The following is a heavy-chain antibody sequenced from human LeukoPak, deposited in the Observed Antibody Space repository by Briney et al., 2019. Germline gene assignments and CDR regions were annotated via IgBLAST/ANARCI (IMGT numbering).Heavy chain of an antibody. CDR2: IYYSGNT. CDR1: GGSISSYY. J-gene: IGHJ2*01. Sequence: ASETLSLTCTVSGGSISSYYWSWIRQPPGKGLEWIGYIYYSGNTNYNPSLKSRVTISVDTSKNQFSLKLSSVTAADTAVYYCARLRGTASYWYFDLWGRGTLVTVSS. CDR3: ARLRGTASYWYFDL. D-gene: IGHD1-7*01. V-gene: IGHV4-59*08.